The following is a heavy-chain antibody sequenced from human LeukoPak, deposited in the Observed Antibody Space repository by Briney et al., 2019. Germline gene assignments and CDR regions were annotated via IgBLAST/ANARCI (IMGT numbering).Heavy chain of an antibody. CDR1: GFTFSSYG. Sequence: GRSLRLSCAASGFTFSSYGMHWVRQAPGKGLEWVAVIWYDGSNKYYADSVKGRFTISRDNSKNTLYLQMNSLRAEDTAVYYCARDYYDSSGYYSEYFQHRGQGTLVTVSS. V-gene: IGHV3-33*01. J-gene: IGHJ1*01. CDR3: ARDYYDSSGYYSEYFQH. D-gene: IGHD3-22*01. CDR2: IWYDGSNK.